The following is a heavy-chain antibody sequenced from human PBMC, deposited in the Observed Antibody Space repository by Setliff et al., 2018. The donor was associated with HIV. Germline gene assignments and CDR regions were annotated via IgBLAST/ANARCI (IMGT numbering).Heavy chain of an antibody. CDR2: IYHSGTI. CDR1: GYSISSGYY. CDR3: ARSPSWALPYFDL. Sequence: KPSETLSLTCDVSGYSISSGYYWGWIRKPPGKGLEWIGSIYHSGTIFYKPSLKSRLAISVDTSKNHFSLNLTSVTAADTAIYFCARSPSWALPYFDLWGQGRLVTVSS. V-gene: IGHV4-38-2*01. J-gene: IGHJ4*02. D-gene: IGHD3-16*01.